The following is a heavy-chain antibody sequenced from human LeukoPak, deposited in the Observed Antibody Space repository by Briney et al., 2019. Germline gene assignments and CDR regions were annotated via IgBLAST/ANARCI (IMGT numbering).Heavy chain of an antibody. J-gene: IGHJ6*02. CDR3: ARDSRDGEYYYGMDV. V-gene: IGHV1-46*01. CDR1: GYTFTSYY. Sequence: ASVKVSCKASGYTFTSYYMHWVRQPPGHGLEWMGIINPSGGSTSYAQKFQGRGTMTRDTSTSTVYMELSSLRSEDTAVYYCARDSRDGEYYYGMDVWGQGTTVTVSS. CDR2: INPSGGST.